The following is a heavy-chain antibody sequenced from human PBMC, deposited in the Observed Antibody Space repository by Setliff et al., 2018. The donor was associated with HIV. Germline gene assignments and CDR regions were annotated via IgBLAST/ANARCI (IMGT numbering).Heavy chain of an antibody. CDR3: ARDFGGYCSSMSCPGLFDP. J-gene: IGHJ5*02. Sequence: GASVKVSCKASGGTFSNYGMSWVRQAPGQGLEWMGGIIPISGTANYAQKFQGRVTITTDESTSTAYMELSGLRSEDTAVYYCARDFGGYCSSMSCPGLFDPWGQGTLVTSPQ. D-gene: IGHD2-2*01. CDR2: IIPISGTA. CDR1: GGTFSNYG. V-gene: IGHV1-69*05.